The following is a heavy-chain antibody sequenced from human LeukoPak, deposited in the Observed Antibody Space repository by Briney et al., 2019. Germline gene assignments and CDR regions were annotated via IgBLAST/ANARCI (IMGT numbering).Heavy chain of an antibody. J-gene: IGHJ4*02. Sequence: SETLSLTCAVYGGSFSGYYWSWIRQPPGKGLEWIGEINHSGSTNYNPSLKSRVTISVDTSKNQFSLKLSSVAAADTAVYYCARHRGTYDYVWGSYRQPHYFDYWGQGTLVTVSS. D-gene: IGHD3-16*02. V-gene: IGHV4-34*01. CDR1: GGSFSGYY. CDR2: INHSGST. CDR3: ARHRGTYDYVWGSYRQPHYFDY.